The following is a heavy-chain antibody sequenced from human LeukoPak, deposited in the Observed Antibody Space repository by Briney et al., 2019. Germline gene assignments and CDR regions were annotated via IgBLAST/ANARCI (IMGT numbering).Heavy chain of an antibody. V-gene: IGHV3-11*06. CDR1: GFRFSDYY. D-gene: IGHD2/OR15-2a*01. CDR3: ARLSGDY. Sequence: GGSLRLSCTASGFRFSDYYMSWIRQTPGKGLEWISYISGSTSSNYTAYSDSVKGRFTISSDNAKNSLYLQMKNLRPEDTAIYYCARLSGDYWGQGILVSVSS. J-gene: IGHJ4*02. CDR2: ISGSTSSN.